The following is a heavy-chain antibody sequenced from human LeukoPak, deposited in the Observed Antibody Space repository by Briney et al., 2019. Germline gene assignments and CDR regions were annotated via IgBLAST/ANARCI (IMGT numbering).Heavy chain of an antibody. D-gene: IGHD3-22*01. CDR3: AKDNPHYYDSSGYCDY. Sequence: GGSLRLSCAASGFTFSSYAMHWVRQAPGKGLEYVSAISSNGGSTYYADSVKGRFTISRDNSKNSLYLQMNSLRTEDTALYYCAKDNPHYYDSSGYCDYWGQGTLVTVSS. CDR2: ISSNGGST. CDR1: GFTFSSYA. J-gene: IGHJ4*02. V-gene: IGHV3-64*04.